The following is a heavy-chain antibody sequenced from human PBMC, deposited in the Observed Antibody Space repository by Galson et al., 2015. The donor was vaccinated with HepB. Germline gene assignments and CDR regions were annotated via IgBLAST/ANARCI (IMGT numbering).Heavy chain of an antibody. CDR3: ARDPRDYYYDSSGSLVHFDL. J-gene: IGHJ2*01. CDR1: GFTFSSYS. Sequence: SLRLSCAASGFTFSSYSMNWVRQAPGKGLEWVSSISSSSYIYYADSVKGRFTISRDNAKNSLYLQMNSLRAEDTAVYYCARDPRDYYYDSSGSLVHFDLWGRGTLVTVSS. V-gene: IGHV3-21*01. D-gene: IGHD3-22*01. CDR2: ISSSSYI.